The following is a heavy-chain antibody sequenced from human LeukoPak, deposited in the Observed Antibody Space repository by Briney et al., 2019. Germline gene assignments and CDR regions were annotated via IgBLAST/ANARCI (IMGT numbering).Heavy chain of an antibody. V-gene: IGHV1-69*04. D-gene: IGHD3-22*01. Sequence: SVKVSCKASGGTFSSYAISWVRQAPGQGLEWMGRIIPIFGIANYAQKFQGRVTITADKSTSTAYMELSSLRSEDTAVYYCARDGDYYDSSGYYDPRAYNFDYWGQGTLVTVSS. J-gene: IGHJ4*02. CDR3: ARDGDYYDSSGYYDPRAYNFDY. CDR1: GGTFSSYA. CDR2: IIPIFGIA.